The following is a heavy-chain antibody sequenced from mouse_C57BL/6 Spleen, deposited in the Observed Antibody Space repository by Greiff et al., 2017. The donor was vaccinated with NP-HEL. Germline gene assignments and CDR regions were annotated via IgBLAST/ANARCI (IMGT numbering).Heavy chain of an antibody. J-gene: IGHJ1*03. Sequence: EVKVVESGGGLVKPGGSLKLSCAASGFTFSDYGMHWVRQAPEKGLEWVAYISSGSSTIYYADTVKGRFTISRDNAKNTLFLQMTSLRSEDTAMYYCARGDGNWYFDVWGTGTTVTVSS. D-gene: IGHD2-1*01. V-gene: IGHV5-17*01. CDR3: ARGDGNWYFDV. CDR2: ISSGSSTI. CDR1: GFTFSDYG.